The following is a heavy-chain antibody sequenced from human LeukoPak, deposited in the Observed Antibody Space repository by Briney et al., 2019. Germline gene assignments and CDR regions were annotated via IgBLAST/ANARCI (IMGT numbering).Heavy chain of an antibody. Sequence: GGSLRLSCAASGFTFSSSWMTWVRQAPGKGLEWVANINQDGGGKHYVDSVKGRFTISRDNAKNSLYLQMNSLRAEDTAVYYCAREPGIGYAFDIWGQGTMVTVSS. CDR2: INQDGGGK. J-gene: IGHJ3*02. D-gene: IGHD3-10*01. CDR3: AREPGIGYAFDI. CDR1: GFTFSSSW. V-gene: IGHV3-7*01.